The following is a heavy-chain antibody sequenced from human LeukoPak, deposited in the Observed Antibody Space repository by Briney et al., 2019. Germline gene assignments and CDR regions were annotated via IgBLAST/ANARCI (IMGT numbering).Heavy chain of an antibody. D-gene: IGHD3-22*01. Sequence: PSETLSLTCTVSGGSISSYYWSWIRQPPGKGLEWIGYIYYSGSTNYNPSLKSRVTISVDTSKNQFFLKLSSVTAADTAVYYCARRFDSSGSYNWFDPWGQGTLVTVSS. V-gene: IGHV4-59*01. CDR1: GGSISSYY. J-gene: IGHJ5*02. CDR3: ARRFDSSGSYNWFDP. CDR2: IYYSGST.